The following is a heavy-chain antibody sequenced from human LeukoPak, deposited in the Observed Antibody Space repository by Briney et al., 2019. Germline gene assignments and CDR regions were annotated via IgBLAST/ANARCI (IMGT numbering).Heavy chain of an antibody. J-gene: IGHJ4*02. CDR3: ARGRYYDSGGHDY. Sequence: SETLSLTCTVSGVSFTGYYWSWIRQPPGKGLEWIWYIYHSGSPNYNPSLKSRVTISVDTSKSQFSLKLSSVTAADTAVYYCARGRYYDSGGHDYWGQGTLVTVSS. CDR1: GVSFTGYY. CDR2: IYHSGSP. D-gene: IGHD3-22*01. V-gene: IGHV4-59*01.